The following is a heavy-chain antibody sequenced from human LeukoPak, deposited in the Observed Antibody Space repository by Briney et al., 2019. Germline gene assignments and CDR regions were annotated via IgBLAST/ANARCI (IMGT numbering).Heavy chain of an antibody. CDR3: ARVSYYYGSGTQRGSYYFDY. V-gene: IGHV3-23*01. D-gene: IGHD3-10*01. Sequence: PGGSLRLSCAASGFTFSSYAMSWVRQAPGKGLEWVSAISGSGGSTYYADSVKGRFTISRDNAKNSLYLQMNSLRAEDTAVYYCARVSYYYGSGTQRGSYYFDYWGQGTLVTVSS. CDR2: ISGSGGST. CDR1: GFTFSSYA. J-gene: IGHJ4*02.